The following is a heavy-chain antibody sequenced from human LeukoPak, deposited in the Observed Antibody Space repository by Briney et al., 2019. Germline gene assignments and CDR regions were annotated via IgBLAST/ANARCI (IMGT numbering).Heavy chain of an antibody. Sequence: PSETLSLTCTVSGGSISSYYWSWIRQPPGKGLEWIGYIFYSGSTNYNPSLKSRVTISIDTSKNQFSLKLSSVTAADTAVYYCAREAIAARRGFYYYYYYMDVWGKGTTVTVSS. CDR1: GGSISSYY. V-gene: IGHV4-59*12. D-gene: IGHD6-6*01. CDR3: AREAIAARRGFYYYYYYMDV. J-gene: IGHJ6*03. CDR2: IFYSGST.